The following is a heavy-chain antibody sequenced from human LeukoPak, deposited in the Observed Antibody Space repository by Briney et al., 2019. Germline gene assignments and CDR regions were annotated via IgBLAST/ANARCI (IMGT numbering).Heavy chain of an antibody. V-gene: IGHV3-48*03. CDR3: AELGITMIGGV. D-gene: IGHD3-10*02. J-gene: IGHJ6*04. CDR2: ISSSGNTI. CDR1: GFTVSSNY. Sequence: GGSLRLSCAASGFTVSSNYMAWVRQAPGKGLEWVPYISSSGNTIYYADSVKGRFTISRDNAKNSLYLQMNSLRAEDTAVYYCAELGITMIGGVWGKGTTVTISS.